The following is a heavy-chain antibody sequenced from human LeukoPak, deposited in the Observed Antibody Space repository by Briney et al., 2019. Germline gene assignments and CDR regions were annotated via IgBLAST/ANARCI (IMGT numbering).Heavy chain of an antibody. CDR1: GYTFTSYY. Sequence: ASVKVSCKASGYTFTSYYMHWVRQAPGQGLEWMGWINPNSGGTNYAQKFQGRVTMTRDTSISTAYMELSRLRSDDTAVYYCARDPGIAAAGTPTTFDYWGQGTLVTVSS. V-gene: IGHV1-2*02. CDR3: ARDPGIAAAGTPTTFDY. CDR2: INPNSGGT. D-gene: IGHD6-13*01. J-gene: IGHJ4*02.